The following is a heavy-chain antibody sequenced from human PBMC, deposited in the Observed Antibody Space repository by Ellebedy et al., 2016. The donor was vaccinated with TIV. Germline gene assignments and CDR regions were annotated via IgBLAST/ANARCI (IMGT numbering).Heavy chain of an antibody. CDR2: IRYDGSNK. CDR1: GFTFSSYG. J-gene: IGHJ4*02. D-gene: IGHD3-10*01. Sequence: GGSLRLSCAASGFTFSSYGMHWVRQAPGKGLEWVAFIRYDGSNKYYADSVKGRFTISRDNSKNTLYLQMNSLRAEDTAVYYCAKDGAGVRRPLFDYWGQGTLVTVSS. V-gene: IGHV3-30*02. CDR3: AKDGAGVRRPLFDY.